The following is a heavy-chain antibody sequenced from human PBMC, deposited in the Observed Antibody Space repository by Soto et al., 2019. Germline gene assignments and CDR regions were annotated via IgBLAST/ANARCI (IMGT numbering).Heavy chain of an antibody. CDR1: GFTFSIYA. Sequence: EVQLVESGGGLVQPGGSLRLSCSASGFTFSIYAMHWVRQAPGKGLEYVSSISSNGGSTDYADSVKGRFTISRDNSKNTVEHQMSSLGVEDTAAYYCVKGEYYYDSSGYYPFDYWGQGTLVTVSS. J-gene: IGHJ4*02. CDR2: ISSNGGST. V-gene: IGHV3-64D*06. CDR3: VKGEYYYDSSGYYPFDY. D-gene: IGHD3-22*01.